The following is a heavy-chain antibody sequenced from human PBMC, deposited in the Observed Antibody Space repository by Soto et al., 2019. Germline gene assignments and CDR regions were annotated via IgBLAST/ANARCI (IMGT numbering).Heavy chain of an antibody. J-gene: IGHJ4*02. CDR3: ARRYGWLYFDY. D-gene: IGHD6-19*01. V-gene: IGHV4-59*08. CDR2: IYYSGST. Sequence: SETLSLTCTVSGGSISSYYWSWIRQPPGKGLEWIGYIYYSGSTYYNPSLKSRVTISVDTSKNQFSLKLTSVTAADTALYYCARRYGWLYFDYWGQGSLVTAS. CDR1: GGSISSYY.